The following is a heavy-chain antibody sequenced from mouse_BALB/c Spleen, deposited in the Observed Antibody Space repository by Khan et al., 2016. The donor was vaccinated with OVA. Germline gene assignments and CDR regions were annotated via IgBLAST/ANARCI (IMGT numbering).Heavy chain of an antibody. V-gene: IGHV1-4*01. J-gene: IGHJ3*01. Sequence: VQLQQSGAELARPGASVKMSCKASGYTFTSYTIHWIKLGPGQGLEWIGFINPSNGYTNYNQKFKDKAKLTADKSSTPVYMQLRSLTSDDSAVYNCVRDGAYHRNDGWFAYWGQGTLVTVSA. D-gene: IGHD2-14*01. CDR3: VRDGAYHRNDGWFAY. CDR1: GYTFTSYT. CDR2: INPSNGYT.